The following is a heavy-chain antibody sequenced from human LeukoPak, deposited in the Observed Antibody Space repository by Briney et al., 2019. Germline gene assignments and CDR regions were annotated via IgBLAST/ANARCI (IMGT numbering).Heavy chain of an antibody. V-gene: IGHV4-30-4*01. CDR2: IYYSGST. CDR3: AREKFNRDYGYYFDY. Sequence: SQTLSLTCTVSGGSISSGDYYWSWIRQPPGKGLEWIGYIYYSGSTYYNPSLKSRVTISVDTSKNQFSLKLSSVTAADTAVYYCAREKFNRDYGYYFDYWGQGTLVTVSS. CDR1: GGSISSGDYY. J-gene: IGHJ4*02. D-gene: IGHD4-17*01.